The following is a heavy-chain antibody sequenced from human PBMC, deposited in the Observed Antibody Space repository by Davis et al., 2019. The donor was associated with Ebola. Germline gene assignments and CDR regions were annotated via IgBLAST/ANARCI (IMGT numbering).Heavy chain of an antibody. D-gene: IGHD3-22*01. V-gene: IGHV3-23*01. CDR3: AKLAGITMISNLDY. J-gene: IGHJ4*02. Sequence: PGGSLRLSCAASGFTFGSSAMSWVRQAPGKGLELVSVISGSGGTTYYADSVKGRFTISRDSSKSTLYLQMNSLRAEDTAVYYCAKLAGITMISNLDYWGQGTLVTVSS. CDR2: ISGSGGTT. CDR1: GFTFGSSA.